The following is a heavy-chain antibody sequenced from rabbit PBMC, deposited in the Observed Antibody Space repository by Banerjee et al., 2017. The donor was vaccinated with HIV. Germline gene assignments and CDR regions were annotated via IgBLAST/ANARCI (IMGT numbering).Heavy chain of an antibody. CDR2: INTSSGNT. CDR1: GFDFSRYY. V-gene: IGHV1S40*01. CDR3: ARDLAGVIGWNFGL. D-gene: IGHD4-1*01. Sequence: QSLEESGGDRVKPGASLTLTCKASGFDFSRYYMGWVRQAPGKGLEWIACINTSSGNTVYATWAKGRFTISRTSSTTVALQMTSLTAADTATYFCARDLAGVIGWNFGLWGPGTLVTVS. J-gene: IGHJ4*01.